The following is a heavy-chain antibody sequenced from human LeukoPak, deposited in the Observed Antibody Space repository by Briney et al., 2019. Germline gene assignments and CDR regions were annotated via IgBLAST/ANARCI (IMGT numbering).Heavy chain of an antibody. D-gene: IGHD2-8*01. CDR3: TKGLWAGVSAARD. CDR2: IYTGGDT. Sequence: GGSLRLSCAASGFTVSSNYMSWVRQAPGKGLEWVSTIYTGGDTYYADSVKGRFTISRDNSQNTLYLQMNTLRAEDTAVYYCTKGLWAGVSAARDWGQGTLVTVSS. CDR1: GFTVSSNY. V-gene: IGHV3-66*01. J-gene: IGHJ4*02.